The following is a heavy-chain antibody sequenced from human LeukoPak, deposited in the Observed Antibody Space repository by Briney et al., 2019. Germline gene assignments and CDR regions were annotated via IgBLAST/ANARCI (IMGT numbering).Heavy chain of an antibody. V-gene: IGHV3-74*01. CDR1: GFTFSSYW. J-gene: IGHJ5*02. CDR2: INSDGSST. Sequence: GGSLRLSCAASGFTFSSYWMHWVRQAPGKGLVWVSRINSDGSSTSYADSVKGRFTISRDNAKNTLYLQMNSLRAEDTAVYYCARAVHDYGDWFDPWGQGTLVTVSS. CDR3: ARAVHDYGDWFDP. D-gene: IGHD4-17*01.